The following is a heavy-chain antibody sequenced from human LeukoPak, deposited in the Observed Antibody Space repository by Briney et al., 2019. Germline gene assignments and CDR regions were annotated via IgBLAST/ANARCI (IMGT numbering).Heavy chain of an antibody. CDR2: IYYSGST. CDR3: ARDFFVSGKYDSSGYHDYYYYGMDV. D-gene: IGHD3-22*01. Sequence: PSETLSLTCTVSGGSISSGGYYWSWIRQHPGKGLEWIGYIYYSGSTYYNPSLKSRVTISVDTSKNQFSLKLSSVTAADTAVYYCARDFFVSGKYDSSGYHDYYYYGMDVWGQGTTVTVSS. V-gene: IGHV4-31*03. J-gene: IGHJ6*02. CDR1: GGSISSGGYY.